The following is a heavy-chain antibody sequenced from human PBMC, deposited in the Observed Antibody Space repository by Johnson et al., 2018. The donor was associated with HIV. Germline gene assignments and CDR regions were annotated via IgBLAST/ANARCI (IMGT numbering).Heavy chain of an antibody. CDR2: ISYDGSNK. CDR1: GFTFSNYG. D-gene: IGHD6-13*01. J-gene: IGHJ3*02. CDR3: ALLRGAAGDDAFDI. V-gene: IGHV3-30*19. Sequence: QVQLVESGGGVVQPGGSLRLSCAASGFTFSNYGMHWVRQAPGKGLEWVAVISYDGSNKYYADSVKGRFTISRDNSKNTLYLQMNSLRAEDTAVYYCALLRGAAGDDAFDIWGQGTMVTVSS.